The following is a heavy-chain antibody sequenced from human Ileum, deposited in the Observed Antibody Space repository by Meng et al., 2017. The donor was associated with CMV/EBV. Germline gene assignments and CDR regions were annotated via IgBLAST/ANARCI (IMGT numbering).Heavy chain of an antibody. CDR2: ISRSGST. CDR1: GSQNSSGYY. J-gene: IGHJ2*01. V-gene: IGHV4-38-2*02. Sequence: SETLSLTCTVSGSQNSSGYYWGWIWQPPGKGLEWIGSISRSGSTYYNPSFKSRVTISVDTSKNQFTLKLSSVTAADTAVYYCARKGLGNYVWYFDLWGRGTLVTVSS. CDR3: ARKGLGNYVWYFDL. D-gene: IGHD1-7*01.